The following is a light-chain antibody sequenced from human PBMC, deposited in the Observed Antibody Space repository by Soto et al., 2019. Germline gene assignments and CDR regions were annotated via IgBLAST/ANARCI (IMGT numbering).Light chain of an antibody. CDR3: QQYNNWPLT. CDR1: QSVFSS. CDR2: GAA. V-gene: IGKV3-15*01. J-gene: IGKJ2*01. Sequence: EIVMTQSPATLSVSLGERVTLSCRASQSVFSSLAWYQQKPGQAPRLLIYGAATRPIGIPARFSGSGSGTEFTLTISSLQSEDFAVYYCQQYNNWPLTFGQGTKPEIK.